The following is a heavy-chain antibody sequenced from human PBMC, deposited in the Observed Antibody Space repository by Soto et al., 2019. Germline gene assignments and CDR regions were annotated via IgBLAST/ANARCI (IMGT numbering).Heavy chain of an antibody. CDR1: GGTFSSYA. V-gene: IGHV1-69*06. CDR2: IIPIFGTA. D-gene: IGHD2-15*01. CDR3: ARSTRGYCSGGSCYSLGDY. Sequence: QVQLVQSGAEVKKPGSSVKVSCKASGGTFSSYAISWVRQAHGQGLAWMGGIIPIFGTANYAQKFQGRVTITADKSTSTAYMELSSLRSEDTAVYYCARSTRGYCSGGSCYSLGDYWGQGTLVTVSS. J-gene: IGHJ4*02.